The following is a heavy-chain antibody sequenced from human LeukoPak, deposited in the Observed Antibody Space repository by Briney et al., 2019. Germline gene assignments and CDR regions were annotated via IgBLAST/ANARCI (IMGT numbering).Heavy chain of an antibody. V-gene: IGHV4-38-2*01. J-gene: IGHJ4*02. CDR1: GYSISSGYY. CDR2: IYHSGST. Sequence: SETLSLTCAVSGYSISSGYYWGWIRQPPGKGLEWIGSIYHSGSTYYNPSLNSRVTISVDTSKTQFSLKLSSVTAADTAVYYCARHRYCSSTSCYENFGYWGQGTLVTVSS. D-gene: IGHD2-2*01. CDR3: ARHRYCSSTSCYENFGY.